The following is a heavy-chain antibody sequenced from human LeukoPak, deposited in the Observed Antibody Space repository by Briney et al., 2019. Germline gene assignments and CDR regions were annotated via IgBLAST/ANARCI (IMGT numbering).Heavy chain of an antibody. D-gene: IGHD3-22*01. CDR3: ARAVVIGDYYYMDV. J-gene: IGHJ6*03. CDR1: GGSISSYY. V-gene: IGHV4-59*01. Sequence: SETLSLTCTVSGGSISSYYWSWIRQPPGKGLEWIGYIYYSGSTNCNPSLKSRVTISVDTSKNQFSLKLSSVTAADTAVYYCARAVVIGDYYYMDVWGKGTTVTISS. CDR2: IYYSGST.